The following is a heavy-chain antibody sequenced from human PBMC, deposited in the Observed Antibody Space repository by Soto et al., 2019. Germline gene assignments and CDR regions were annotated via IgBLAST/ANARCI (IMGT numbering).Heavy chain of an antibody. V-gene: IGHV3-48*01. CDR1: GFTFSSYS. D-gene: IGHD2-21*01. J-gene: IGHJ6*03. CDR2: ISSSSTI. Sequence: GGSLRLSCAASGFTFSSYSMNWVRQAPGKGLEWVSYISSSSTIYYGDSVKGRFTISRDNAKNSLYLQMNSLRADDTAVYYCARDQGTYSYYYYMDVWGKGTTVTVSS. CDR3: ARDQGTYSYYYYMDV.